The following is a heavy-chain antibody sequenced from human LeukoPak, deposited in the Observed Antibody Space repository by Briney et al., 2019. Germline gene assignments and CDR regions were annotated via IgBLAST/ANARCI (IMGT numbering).Heavy chain of an antibody. Sequence: SSETLSLTCAVYGGSFSGYSWTWIRQPPGKGLEWIGEMSHSGYPNYNPSLKSRVAISVDTSKNQFSLNLTSVTAADTAVYYCARDSRYCSGGNCHLRFDYWGQGILVTVSS. J-gene: IGHJ4*02. CDR2: MSHSGYP. CDR3: ARDSRYCSGGNCHLRFDY. V-gene: IGHV4-34*01. D-gene: IGHD2-15*01. CDR1: GGSFSGYS.